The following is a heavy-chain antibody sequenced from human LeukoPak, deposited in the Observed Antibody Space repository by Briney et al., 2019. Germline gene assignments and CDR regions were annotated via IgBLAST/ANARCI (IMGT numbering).Heavy chain of an antibody. Sequence: ASVKVSCKASGYTFTGYYMHWLRQAPGQGLEWMGWINPNSGGTNYAQKFQGRVTMTRDTSISTAYMELSRLRSDDTAVYYCARETDSGSYAPDYWGQGTLVTVSS. CDR3: ARETDSGSYAPDY. D-gene: IGHD1-26*01. CDR2: INPNSGGT. CDR1: GYTFTGYY. J-gene: IGHJ4*02. V-gene: IGHV1-2*02.